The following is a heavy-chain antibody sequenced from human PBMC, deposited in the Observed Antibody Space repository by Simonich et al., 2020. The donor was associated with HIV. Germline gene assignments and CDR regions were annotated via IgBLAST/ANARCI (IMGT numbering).Heavy chain of an antibody. Sequence: QVQLVQSGAEVKKPGASVKVSCKSSRYSLTTHAINWVGQAPGQGLEWMGGISANNGNTNYAQKFQGRVTMTTDISTSTTYMELRSRRSDDTAVYYCARSIWNLQDAIDFWGQGTLVTVSS. CDR2: ISANNGNT. D-gene: IGHD1-1*01. CDR1: RYSLTTHA. J-gene: IGHJ4*02. CDR3: ARSIWNLQDAIDF. V-gene: IGHV1-18*01.